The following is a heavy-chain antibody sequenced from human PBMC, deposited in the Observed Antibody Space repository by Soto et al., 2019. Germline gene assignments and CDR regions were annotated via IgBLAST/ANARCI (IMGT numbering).Heavy chain of an antibody. Sequence: SETQSLTNTVSGGSIISHYCSWIRQPPGKGLEWIGYIYYSGSTNYNPSLKSRVTISVDTSKNQFSLKLSSVTASDTAVYYCGIEGLVATYDYWGQGTLVPVSS. CDR2: IYYSGST. V-gene: IGHV4-59*11. CDR1: GGSIISHY. D-gene: IGHD5-12*01. J-gene: IGHJ4*02. CDR3: GIEGLVATYDY.